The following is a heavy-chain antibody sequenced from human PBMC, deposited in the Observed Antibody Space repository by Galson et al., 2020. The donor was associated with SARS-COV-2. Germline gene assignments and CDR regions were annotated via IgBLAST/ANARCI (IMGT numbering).Heavy chain of an antibody. V-gene: IGHV3-30*02. CDR1: GFTFTTYG. Sequence: GGSLRLSCAASGFTFTTYGTHWVRQAPGKGLEWVAFIRYDGTYTYYADSVKGRFTISRDNSKNTLDLQMNSLRAEDTGVYYCAKCSSDFGYFYYGVDVWGQGTTVTVSS. D-gene: IGHD6-19*01. J-gene: IGHJ6*02. CDR3: AKCSSDFGYFYYGVDV. CDR2: IRYDGTYT.